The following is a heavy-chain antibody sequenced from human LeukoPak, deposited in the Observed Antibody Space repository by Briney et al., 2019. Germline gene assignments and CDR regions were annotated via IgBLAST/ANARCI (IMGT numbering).Heavy chain of an antibody. CDR1: GYTFTGYY. D-gene: IGHD2-8*01. CDR2: INPNSGGT. V-gene: IGHV1-2*02. Sequence: ASVKVSCKASGYTFTGYYMHWVRQAPGQGLEWMGWINPNSGGTNYAQKFQGRVTMTRDTSISTAYMELSRLRSDDTAVYYCARDQGVRTLYYYMDVWGKGTTVTVSS. CDR3: ARDQGVRTLYYYMDV. J-gene: IGHJ6*03.